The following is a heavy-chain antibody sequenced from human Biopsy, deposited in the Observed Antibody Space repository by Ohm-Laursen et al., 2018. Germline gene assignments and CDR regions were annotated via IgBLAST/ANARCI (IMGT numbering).Heavy chain of an antibody. CDR3: ARTYCRGDHCYLGDY. D-gene: IGHD2-21*02. CDR1: GGTFSDYA. CDR2: IIPLFGTT. J-gene: IGHJ4*02. Sequence: SVKVSCKTSGGTFSDYAISWLRQAPGQGLEWMGGIIPLFGTTNYAQKFQGRVTITADKSTGTAYMDLSSLRTEDTAVYYCARTYCRGDHCYLGDYWGQGTLVTVSS. V-gene: IGHV1-69*06.